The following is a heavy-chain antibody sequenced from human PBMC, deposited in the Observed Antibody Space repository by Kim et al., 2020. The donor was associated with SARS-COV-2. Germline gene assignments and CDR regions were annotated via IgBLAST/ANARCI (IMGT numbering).Heavy chain of an antibody. J-gene: IGHJ4*02. CDR2: IGVSGST. Sequence: GGSLRLSCTASGFTFSNSGMAWVRQAPGKGKEWVSAIGVSGSTFYPDSVRGRFIISRDNSENTLYLQVNSLRVEDTAIYYCAKERVGSGWGSYHEYWGQGTLVTVS. CDR3: AKERVGSGWGSYHEY. D-gene: IGHD6-25*01. CDR1: GFTFSNSG. V-gene: IGHV3-23*01.